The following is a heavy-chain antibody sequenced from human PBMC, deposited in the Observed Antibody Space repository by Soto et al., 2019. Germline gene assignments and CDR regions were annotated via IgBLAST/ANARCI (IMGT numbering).Heavy chain of an antibody. J-gene: IGHJ4*02. CDR1: GGSISRVDYY. D-gene: IGHD3-9*01. V-gene: IGHV4-30-4*01. CDR2: IYYSGST. Sequence: PSETLSLTCTVSGGSISRVDYYWSWIRQPPGKGLEWIGYIYYSGSTYYNPSLKSRVTISVDTSKNQFSLKLSSVTAADTAVYYCVRAVYDILTGYLPYYFDYWGQGTLVTVSS. CDR3: VRAVYDILTGYLPYYFDY.